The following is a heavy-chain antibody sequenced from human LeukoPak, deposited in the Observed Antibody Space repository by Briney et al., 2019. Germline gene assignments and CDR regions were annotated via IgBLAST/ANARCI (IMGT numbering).Heavy chain of an antibody. CDR3: ARVNYDVLTGYYYFDS. Sequence: GALRLSCEASGFIFSSYWMHWVRPAPGKGLVWVSRINSDGSTTSYADSVKGRFTISRDNAKNTLYLQMNSLRAEDTAVYYCARVNYDVLTGYYYFDSWGQGTLVTVSS. V-gene: IGHV3-74*01. CDR2: INSDGSTT. J-gene: IGHJ4*02. D-gene: IGHD3-9*01. CDR1: GFIFSSYW.